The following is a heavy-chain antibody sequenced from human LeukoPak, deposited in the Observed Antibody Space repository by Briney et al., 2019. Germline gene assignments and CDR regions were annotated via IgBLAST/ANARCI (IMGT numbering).Heavy chain of an antibody. CDR2: IYHSGST. V-gene: IGHV4-30-2*01. Sequence: SETLSLTCTVSGGSISSGGYSWSWIRQPPGKGLEWIGYIYHSGSTYYNPSLKSRVTISVDRSKNQFSLKLSSVTAADTAVYYCARERGDYYGSGTPGAFDIWGQGTMVTVSS. CDR3: ARERGDYYGSGTPGAFDI. D-gene: IGHD3-10*01. J-gene: IGHJ3*02. CDR1: GGSISSGGYS.